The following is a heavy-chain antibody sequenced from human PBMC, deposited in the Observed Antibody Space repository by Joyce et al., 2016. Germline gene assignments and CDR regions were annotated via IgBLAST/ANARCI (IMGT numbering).Heavy chain of an antibody. J-gene: IGHJ4*02. D-gene: IGHD2-15*01. CDR1: GFTLSSYG. CDR2: ISFNGTKT. V-gene: IGHV3-30*03. Sequence: QVQVVEYGGGVVQPGRSLGLSWAASGFTLSSYGMHWVRQAQGKGLEWVATISFNGTKTYYVDAVKGRFTISRENSKNTLYLEMNSLRTEDTAVYYCEIGGNHIDHWGQGTLVTVSS. CDR3: EIGGNHIDH.